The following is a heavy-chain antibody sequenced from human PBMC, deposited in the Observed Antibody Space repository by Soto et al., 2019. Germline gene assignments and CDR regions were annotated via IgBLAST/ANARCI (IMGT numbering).Heavy chain of an antibody. Sequence: QLQLQESGPGLVKPSETLTLTCTVSGGSISSSDYYWAWIRQPPGKALEWLATIYYRGSIYYCTSFKCRSPIPVYTTKNQISLNLTSVTTADTALYYCARDRNKRGSWYWVDPLGQGTLVTVSS. J-gene: IGHJ5*02. CDR3: ARDRNKRGSWYWVDP. D-gene: IGHD6-13*01. CDR2: IYYRGSI. CDR1: GGSISSSDYY. V-gene: IGHV4-39*02.